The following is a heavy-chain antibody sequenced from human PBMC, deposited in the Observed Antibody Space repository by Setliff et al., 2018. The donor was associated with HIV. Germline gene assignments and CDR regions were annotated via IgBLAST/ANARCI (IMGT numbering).Heavy chain of an antibody. V-gene: IGHV3-23*01. CDR1: GFTFSSYA. J-gene: IGHJ4*02. D-gene: IGHD1-1*01. CDR2: ISGSGGST. Sequence: GESLKISCAASGFTFSSYAMSWVRQAPGKGLEWVSGISGSGGSTYYADAVKGRFTISRDNFRNTLSLQMNSLTAEDSAIYYCAKVDDGQCNTFNCRDFDYWGRGTLVTVS. CDR3: AKVDDGQCNTFNCRDFDY.